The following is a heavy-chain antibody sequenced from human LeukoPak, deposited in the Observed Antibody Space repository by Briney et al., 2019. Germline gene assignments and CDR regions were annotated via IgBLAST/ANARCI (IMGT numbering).Heavy chain of an antibody. J-gene: IGHJ4*02. CDR2: INPNSGGT. D-gene: IGHD6-19*01. Sequence: ASVKVSCKASGYTFTVYYMFWVRQAPGQGLEWMGWINPNSGGTNYAQKFQGRVTMTRDTSISTAYMELSSLTSDDTAVYYCARRHSSGWDNYFDYWGQGTLVTVSS. CDR1: GYTFTVYY. CDR3: ARRHSSGWDNYFDY. V-gene: IGHV1-2*02.